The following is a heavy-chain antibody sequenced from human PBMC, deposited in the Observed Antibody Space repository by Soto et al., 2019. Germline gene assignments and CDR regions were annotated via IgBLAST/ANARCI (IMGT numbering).Heavy chain of an antibody. J-gene: IGHJ4*02. V-gene: IGHV3-7*01. CDR2: IKQDGSEK. CDR1: GFTFSSYW. D-gene: IGHD3-9*01. CDR3: ARAGRPTGYTPLDY. Sequence: VGSLRLSCAASGFTFSSYWMSWVRQAPGKGLEWVANIKQDGSEKYYVDSVKGRFTISRDNAKNSLYLQMNSLRAEDTAVYYCARAGRPTGYTPLDYWGQGTLVTVSS.